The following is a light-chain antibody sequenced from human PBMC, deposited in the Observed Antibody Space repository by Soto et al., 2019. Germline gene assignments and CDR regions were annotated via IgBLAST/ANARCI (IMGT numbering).Light chain of an antibody. J-gene: IGKJ4*01. CDR2: AAS. V-gene: IGKV3-20*01. CDR1: QNVGSSY. CDR3: QQYGSSPLT. Sequence: VLTQSPATLSLSPGERATLSCRASQNVGSSYLAWYQQKTGQSPRLLIYAASTRAAGIPDRFTGGGSGTDFTLTISRLEPEDFAVYYCQQYGSSPLTFGGGTKVDIK.